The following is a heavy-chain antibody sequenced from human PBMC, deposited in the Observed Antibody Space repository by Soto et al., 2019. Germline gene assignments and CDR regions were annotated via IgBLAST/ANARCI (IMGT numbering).Heavy chain of an antibody. J-gene: IGHJ6*02. CDR1: GGSFSGYY. CDR3: ARGVVSRYYYYGMDV. Sequence: PSETLSLTCAVYGGSFSGYYWSWIRQPPGKGLEWIGEINHSGSTNYNPSLKSRVTISVDTSKNQFSLKLSSVTAADTAVYYCARGVVSRYYYYGMDVWAQGTTVTVSS. V-gene: IGHV4-34*01. D-gene: IGHD2-15*01. CDR2: INHSGST.